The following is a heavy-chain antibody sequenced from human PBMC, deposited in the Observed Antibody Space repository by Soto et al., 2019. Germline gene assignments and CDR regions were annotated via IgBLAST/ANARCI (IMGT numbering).Heavy chain of an antibody. CDR3: ARDLDSSGWYEDAFDI. CDR1: GFTFSSYA. Sequence: GGSLILSCAASGFTFSSYAMHWVRQAPGKGLEYVSAISSNGGSTYYANSVKGRFTISRDNSKNTLYLQMGSLRAEDMAVYYCARDLDSSGWYEDAFDIWGQGTMVT. D-gene: IGHD6-19*01. J-gene: IGHJ3*02. CDR2: ISSNGGST. V-gene: IGHV3-64*01.